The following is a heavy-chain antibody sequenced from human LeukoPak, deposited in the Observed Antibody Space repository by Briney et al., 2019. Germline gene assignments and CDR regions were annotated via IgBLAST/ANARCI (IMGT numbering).Heavy chain of an antibody. Sequence: RGSLRLSCAASGFTFSSYWMHWVRQAPGKGLVWVSRINSDGSSTSYADSVKGRFTISRDNAKNTLYLQMNSLRAEDTAVYYCARQWELSGYDYWGQGTLVTVSS. CDR2: INSDGSST. CDR3: ARQWELSGYDY. J-gene: IGHJ4*02. V-gene: IGHV3-74*01. CDR1: GFTFSSYW. D-gene: IGHD1-26*01.